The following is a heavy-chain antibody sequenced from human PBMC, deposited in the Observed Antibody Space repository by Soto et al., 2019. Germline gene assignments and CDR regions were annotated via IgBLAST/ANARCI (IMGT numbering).Heavy chain of an antibody. J-gene: IGHJ6*02. V-gene: IGHV3-48*02. CDR2: ISGRGTTT. CDR3: ARLGYCSSATCKYYFYYYGMDV. CDR1: GFSFGSYS. D-gene: IGHD2-2*01. Sequence: GGSLRLSCEASGFSFGSYSMNWVRQAPGKGLEWVSFISGRGTTTYYADSVKGRFTVSRDNAKNSPSLEVNSLRDEDTAVYYCARLGYCSSATCKYYFYYYGMDVWGQGTTVTVSS.